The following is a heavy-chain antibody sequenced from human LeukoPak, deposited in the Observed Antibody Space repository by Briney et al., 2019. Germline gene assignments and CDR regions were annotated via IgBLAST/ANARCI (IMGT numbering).Heavy chain of an antibody. CDR3: ARPAPTSRGAFDI. CDR1: GGXISSSSYY. Sequence: PSETLSLTCTVSGGXISSSSYYWGWIRQPPGKGLEWIGSIYYSGSTYYNPSLKSRVTLSVDTSKNQFSLKLSSVTAADTAVYYCARPAPTSRGAFDIWGQGTMVTVSS. V-gene: IGHV4-39*01. J-gene: IGHJ3*02. CDR2: IYYSGST. D-gene: IGHD3-10*01.